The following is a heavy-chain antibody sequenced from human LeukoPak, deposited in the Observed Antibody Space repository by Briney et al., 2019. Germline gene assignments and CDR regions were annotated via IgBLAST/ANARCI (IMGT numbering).Heavy chain of an antibody. CDR1: GGTFSSYA. CDR2: IIPIFGTA. D-gene: IGHD4-17*01. V-gene: IGHV1-69*13. J-gene: IGHJ3*02. Sequence: SVKVSCKASGGTFSSYAISWVRQAPGQGLEWMGGIIPIFGTANYAQKFQGRVTITADESTSTAYMELSSLRSEDTAVYYCARLDYGDYKDAFDIWGQGTMVTVSS. CDR3: ARLDYGDYKDAFDI.